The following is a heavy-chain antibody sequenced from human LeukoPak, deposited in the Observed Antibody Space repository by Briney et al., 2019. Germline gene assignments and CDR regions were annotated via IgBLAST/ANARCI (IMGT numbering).Heavy chain of an antibody. J-gene: IGHJ6*02. V-gene: IGHV4-59*08. CDR2: IHYTGST. CDR3: ARHRPDYGGNRRYVPPLDV. Sequence: SETLSLTCTVSGGSISSYYWSWIRQAPGKGLEWIGYIHYTGSTNYNPSLKSRVTISVDTSKNHFSLKLSSVTAADTAVYYCARHRPDYGGNRRYVPPLDVWGQGTTVTVSS. D-gene: IGHD4-23*01. CDR1: GGSISSYY.